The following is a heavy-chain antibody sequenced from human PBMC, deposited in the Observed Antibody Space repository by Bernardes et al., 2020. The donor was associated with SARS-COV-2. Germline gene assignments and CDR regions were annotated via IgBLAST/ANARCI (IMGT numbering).Heavy chain of an antibody. D-gene: IGHD2-2*01. Sequence: SVKVSCKASGGTFSSYTISWVRQAPGQGLEWMGRIIPILGIATYAQKFQGRVTITADKSTSTAYMELSSLRSEDTAVYYCAIGYCSSTSCHRDVYYYGMDVWGQGTTVTVSS. V-gene: IGHV1-69*02. CDR2: IIPILGIA. CDR1: GGTFSSYT. CDR3: AIGYCSSTSCHRDVYYYGMDV. J-gene: IGHJ6*02.